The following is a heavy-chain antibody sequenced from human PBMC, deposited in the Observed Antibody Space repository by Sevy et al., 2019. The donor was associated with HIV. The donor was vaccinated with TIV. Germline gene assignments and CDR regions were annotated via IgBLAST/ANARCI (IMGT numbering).Heavy chain of an antibody. Sequence: GGSLRLSCAASGFIFSSYWMTWVRQAPGKGLEWVATIKQDGSEKYCVDSVKGRFTISRDNAKNSVYLQMSSLRVEDTAMYFCASDYSWGQGTLVTVSS. CDR2: IKQDGSEK. CDR3: ASDYS. J-gene: IGHJ4*02. CDR1: GFIFSSYW. V-gene: IGHV3-7*01.